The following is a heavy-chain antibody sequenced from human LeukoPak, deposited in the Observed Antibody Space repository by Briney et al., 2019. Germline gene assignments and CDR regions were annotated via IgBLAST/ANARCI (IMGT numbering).Heavy chain of an antibody. V-gene: IGHV4-34*01. J-gene: IGHJ3*02. CDR3: ARGSLLRITIFGVADDAFDI. CDR1: GGSFSGYY. Sequence: SETLSLTCAVYGGSFSGYYWSWIRQPPGKGLEWIGEINHSGSTNYNPSLKSRATISVDTSKNQFSLKLSSVTAADTAVYYCARGSLLRITIFGVADDAFDIWGQGTMVTVSS. D-gene: IGHD3-3*01. CDR2: INHSGST.